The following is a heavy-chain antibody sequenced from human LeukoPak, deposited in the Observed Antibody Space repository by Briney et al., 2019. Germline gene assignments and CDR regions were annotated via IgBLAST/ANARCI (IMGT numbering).Heavy chain of an antibody. J-gene: IGHJ4*02. CDR1: GFTFSSYE. V-gene: IGHV3-48*03. CDR3: AREEYSGSYYFDY. D-gene: IGHD1-26*01. CDR2: ISTSGSTI. Sequence: PGGSLRLSCAASGFTFSSYEMNWVRQAPGKGLEWVSYISTSGSTIYYADSVKGRFTISRDNAKNSLYLQMNSLRAEDTAVYYCAREEYSGSYYFDYWGQGTLVTVSS.